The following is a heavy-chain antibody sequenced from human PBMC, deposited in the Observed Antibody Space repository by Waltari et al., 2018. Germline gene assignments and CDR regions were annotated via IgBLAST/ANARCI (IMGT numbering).Heavy chain of an antibody. V-gene: IGHV3-30*02. CDR3: LYSGSYVFDY. J-gene: IGHJ4*02. D-gene: IGHD3-10*01. CDR2: IRYDGSNK. CDR1: GFTFSSYG. Sequence: QVQLVESGGGVVQPGGSLRLSCAASGFTFSSYGMPWVRQAPGKGLGWVAFIRYDGSNKYYADSVKGRFTISRDNSKNTLYLQMNSLRAEDTAVYYCLYSGSYVFDYWGQGTLVTVSS.